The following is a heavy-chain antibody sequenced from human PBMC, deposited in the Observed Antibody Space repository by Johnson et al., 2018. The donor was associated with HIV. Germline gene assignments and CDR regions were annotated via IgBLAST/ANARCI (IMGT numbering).Heavy chain of an antibody. V-gene: IGHV3-15*01. D-gene: IGHD6-13*01. CDR3: TTDRAAARDAFDI. CDR1: GFTFSNAW. Sequence: VQLVESGGGLVKPGGSLRLSCAASGFTFSNAWMSWVRQAPGKGLEWVGRIKRKIDGGTTDYAAPVKGRFTISRDDSKNTLYLQMNSLKTEDTAVYYCTTDRAAARDAFDIWGQGTMVTVSS. J-gene: IGHJ3*02. CDR2: IKRKIDGGTT.